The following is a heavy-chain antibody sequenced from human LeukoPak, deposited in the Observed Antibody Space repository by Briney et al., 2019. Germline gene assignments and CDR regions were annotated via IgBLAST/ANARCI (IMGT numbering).Heavy chain of an antibody. V-gene: IGHV5-51*01. CDR3: ARQEYCSGGSCYTWFDP. J-gene: IGHJ5*02. CDR1: GYSINNYW. Sequence: GESLKISCQGSGYSINNYWIGWVRQMPGKGLEWMRIIYPADSDIRNSPSFQGQVTISADKSISTAYLQWSSLKASDTAMYYCARQEYCSGGSCYTWFDPWGQGTLVTVSS. CDR2: IYPADSDI. D-gene: IGHD2-15*01.